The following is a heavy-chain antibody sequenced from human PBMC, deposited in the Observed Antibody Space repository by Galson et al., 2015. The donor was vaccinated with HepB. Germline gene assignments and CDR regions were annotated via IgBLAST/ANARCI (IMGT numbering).Heavy chain of an antibody. D-gene: IGHD1-26*01. V-gene: IGHV3-23*01. CDR1: GFTFSNSA. J-gene: IGHJ4*02. Sequence: SLRLSCAASGFTFSNSAMSWVRQAPGKGLEWVSAVSGSGDSTYYADFVKGRLTISRDNSKNTLYLQMNSLRAEDTAVYYCAKERWLAATQYYFDYWGQGTLVTVSS. CDR2: VSGSGDST. CDR3: AKERWLAATQYYFDY.